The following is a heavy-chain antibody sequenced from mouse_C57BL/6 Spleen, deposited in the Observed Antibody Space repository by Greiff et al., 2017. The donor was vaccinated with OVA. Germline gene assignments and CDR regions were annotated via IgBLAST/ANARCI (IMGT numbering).Heavy chain of an antibody. V-gene: IGHV1-82*01. CDR3: ARQLRNFFDY. J-gene: IGHJ2*01. D-gene: IGHD4-1*02. Sequence: VMLVESGPELVKPGASVKISCKASGYAFSSSWMNWVKQRPGKGLEWIGRIYPGDGDTNYNGKFKGKATLTADKSSSTAYMQLSSLTSEDSAVYFCARQLRNFFDYWGQGTTLTVSS. CDR1: GYAFSSSW. CDR2: IYPGDGDT.